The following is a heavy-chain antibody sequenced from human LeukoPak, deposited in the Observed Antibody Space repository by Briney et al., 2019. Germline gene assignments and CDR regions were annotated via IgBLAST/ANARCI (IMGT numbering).Heavy chain of an antibody. CDR1: GFTFDDYG. Sequence: GGSLRLSCAASGFTFDDYGMSWVRQAPGGGLEWVSGINWNGGSTGYADSVKGRFTISRDNAKNSLYLQMNSLRAEDTAVYYCAELGITMIGGVWGKGTTVTISS. CDR3: AELGITMIGGV. CDR2: INWNGGST. V-gene: IGHV3-20*04. J-gene: IGHJ6*04. D-gene: IGHD3-10*02.